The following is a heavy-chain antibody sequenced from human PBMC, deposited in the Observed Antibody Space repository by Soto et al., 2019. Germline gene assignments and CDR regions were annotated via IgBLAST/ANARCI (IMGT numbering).Heavy chain of an antibody. D-gene: IGHD2-15*01. J-gene: IGHJ6*02. V-gene: IGHV4-34*01. CDR3: ARGPRCSGGSCYSYYYYYYGMDV. CDR2: INHSGST. CDR1: GGSFSGYY. Sequence: PSETLSLTCAVYGGSFSGYYWSGIRQPPGKGLEWIGEINHSGSTNYNPSLKSRVTISVDTSKNQFSLKLSSVTAADTAVYYCARGPRCSGGSCYSYYYYYYGMDVWGQGTTVT.